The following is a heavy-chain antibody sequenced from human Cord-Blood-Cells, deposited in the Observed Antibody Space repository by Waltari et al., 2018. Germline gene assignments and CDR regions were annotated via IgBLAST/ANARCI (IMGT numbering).Heavy chain of an antibody. CDR1: GGTLSSYA. D-gene: IGHD3-3*01. CDR2: IIPIFGTA. V-gene: IGHV1-69*06. J-gene: IGHJ6*02. Sequence: QVQLVQSGAEVKKPGSSVKVSCKASGGTLSSYAINWVRQAPGQGLEWMGGIIPIFGTANYAQKFQGRVTITADKSTSTAYMELSSLRSEDTAVYYCARVRITIFGVVISGMDVWGQGTTVTVSS. CDR3: ARVRITIFGVVISGMDV.